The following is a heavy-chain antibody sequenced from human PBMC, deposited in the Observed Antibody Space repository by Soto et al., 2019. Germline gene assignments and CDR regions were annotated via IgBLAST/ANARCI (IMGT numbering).Heavy chain of an antibody. Sequence: QVQLQESGPGLVKPSGTLSLTCAVSSGSISSSNWWSWVRQPPGKGLEWIGEIYHSGSTNYNPSLWSRITISVVTAQNQCSVNLSSLTAADTAVYSGAGGTLWCGGDTHFDSWCQGTMVTVSS. CDR1: SGSISSSNW. CDR3: AGGTLWCGGDTHFDS. CDR2: IYHSGST. V-gene: IGHV4-4*02. J-gene: IGHJ4*02. D-gene: IGHD3-10*01.